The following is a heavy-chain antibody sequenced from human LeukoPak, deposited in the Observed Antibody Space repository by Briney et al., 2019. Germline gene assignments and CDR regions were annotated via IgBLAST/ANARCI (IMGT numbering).Heavy chain of an antibody. Sequence: PGGPLRLSCAASGFTFSNYGMHWVRQAPGRGLEWVAFIRYDGSQKNHVDSVKGRFTISKDNSKNTLYLQMNGLRTEDTAVYYCAREDGYWGQGSLVTVSS. CDR1: GFTFSNYG. J-gene: IGHJ4*02. CDR2: IRYDGSQK. V-gene: IGHV3-30*02. CDR3: AREDGY. D-gene: IGHD2-8*01.